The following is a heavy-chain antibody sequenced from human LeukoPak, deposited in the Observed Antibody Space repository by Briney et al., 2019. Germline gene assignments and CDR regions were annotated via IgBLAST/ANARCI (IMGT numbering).Heavy chain of an antibody. CDR1: GGTFSSYD. Sequence: EASVKVSCKASGGTFSSYDISRVRQAPGQGLEWMGGIIPMFGTANYAQKFQGRVTISADKSTSTAYMELSSLRSEDTAVYYCARADYVWGSSEYYFDYWGQGTLVTVSS. CDR2: IIPMFGTA. V-gene: IGHV1-69*06. J-gene: IGHJ4*02. D-gene: IGHD3-16*01. CDR3: ARADYVWGSSEYYFDY.